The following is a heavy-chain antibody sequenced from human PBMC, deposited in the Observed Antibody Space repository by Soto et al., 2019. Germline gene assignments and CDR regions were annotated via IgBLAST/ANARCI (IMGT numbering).Heavy chain of an antibody. D-gene: IGHD2-15*01. CDR2: ISSSGTFK. J-gene: IGHJ4*02. V-gene: IGHV3-21*01. CDR3: ARDPPHGGTSSWDADS. CDR1: GFIFTTNS. Sequence: EVRLVASGGGLVKPGGSLRLSCEASGFIFTTNSMNWVRQVPGKGLQWPSSISSSGTFKSYGDSVKGRFTISRDNAKNSLFLQMNNLSGEDTGLYYCARDPPHGGTSSWDADSWGPGTLVTVSS.